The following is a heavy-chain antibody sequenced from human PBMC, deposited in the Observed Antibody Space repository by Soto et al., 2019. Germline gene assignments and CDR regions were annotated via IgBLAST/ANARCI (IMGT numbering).Heavy chain of an antibody. CDR2: IYYSGST. V-gene: IGHV4-39*01. D-gene: IGHD3-9*01. CDR3: ASGSYDILTGYYYYGMDV. CDR1: GGSISSSSYY. Sequence: SETLSLTCTVSGGSISSSSYYWGWIRQPPGKGLEWIGSIYYSGSTYYNPSLKSRVTISVDTSKNQFSLKLSSVTAADTAVYYCASGSYDILTGYYYYGMDVWRQGTTVTVSS. J-gene: IGHJ6*02.